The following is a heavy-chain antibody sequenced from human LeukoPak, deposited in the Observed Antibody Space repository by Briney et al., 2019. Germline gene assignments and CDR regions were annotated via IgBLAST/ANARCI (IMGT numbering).Heavy chain of an antibody. V-gene: IGHV3-33*01. D-gene: IGHD6-13*01. Sequence: GGSLRLSCAASGFTFSSYGMHWVRRAPGKGLEWVAVIWYDGSNKYYADSVKGRFTISRDNSKNTLYLQMNSLRAEDTAVYYSARDSIAAAGDYYYGMDVWGQGTTVTVSS. CDR1: GFTFSSYG. J-gene: IGHJ6*02. CDR2: IWYDGSNK. CDR3: ARDSIAAAGDYYYGMDV.